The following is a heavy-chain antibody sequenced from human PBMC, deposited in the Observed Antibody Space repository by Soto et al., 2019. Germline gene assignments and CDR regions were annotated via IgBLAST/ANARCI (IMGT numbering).Heavy chain of an antibody. CDR3: AASCVGCGGFNYYGMDV. V-gene: IGHV4-31*03. CDR1: GGSISSGGYY. Sequence: QVQLQESGPGLVKPSLTLSLTCTVSGGSISSGGYYWSWIRQHPGKGLEWIGYIYYSGSTYYNPSHKSRVTISVDTSKNQFSLKLSSVTAADTAVYYCAASCVGCGGFNYYGMDVWGQGTKVTVSS. J-gene: IGHJ6*02. CDR2: IYYSGST. D-gene: IGHD2-21*01.